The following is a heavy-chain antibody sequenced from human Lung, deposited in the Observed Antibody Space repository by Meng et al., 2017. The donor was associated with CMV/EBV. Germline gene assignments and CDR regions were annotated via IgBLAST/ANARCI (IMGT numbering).Heavy chain of an antibody. CDR3: AKDKDGGMDV. CDR1: GFTFDDYA. Sequence: GGSXRLXCAASGFTFDDYAMHWVRQAPGKGLEWVSGISWNSGSIGYADSVKGRFTISRDNAKNSLYLQMNSLRAEDTALYYCAKDKDGGMDVWGKGTTVTVSS. J-gene: IGHJ6*04. CDR2: ISWNSGSI. V-gene: IGHV3-9*01.